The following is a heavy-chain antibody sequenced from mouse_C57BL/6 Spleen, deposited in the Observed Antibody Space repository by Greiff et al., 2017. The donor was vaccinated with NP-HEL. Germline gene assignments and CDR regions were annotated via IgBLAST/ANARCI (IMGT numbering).Heavy chain of an antibody. V-gene: IGHV5-4*01. J-gene: IGHJ4*01. D-gene: IGHD1-1*01. Sequence: EVMLVESGGGLVKPGGSLKLSCAASGFTFSSYAMSWVRQTPEKRLEWVATISDGGSYTYYPDNVKGRFTISRDNAKNNLYLQMSHLKSEDTAMYYCARDLITTVVATRAMDYWGQGTSVTVSS. CDR1: GFTFSSYA. CDR2: ISDGGSYT. CDR3: ARDLITTVVATRAMDY.